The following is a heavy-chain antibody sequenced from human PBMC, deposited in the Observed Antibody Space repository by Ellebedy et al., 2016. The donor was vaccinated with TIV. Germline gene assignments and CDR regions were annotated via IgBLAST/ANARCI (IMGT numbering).Heavy chain of an antibody. CDR1: GFSLSVAW. CDR3: ATENHVREFSVDYFGF. D-gene: IGHD2-15*01. Sequence: GESLKISCAVSGFSLSVAWMSWVRQAPGKGLEWVGRIKTHAAGGTADYAAPLRGRFTISRDDSKNMVYLQINSVNSEDTAVYYCATENHVREFSVDYFGFWGQGTLVTVSS. CDR2: IKTHAAGGTA. J-gene: IGHJ4*02. V-gene: IGHV3-15*01.